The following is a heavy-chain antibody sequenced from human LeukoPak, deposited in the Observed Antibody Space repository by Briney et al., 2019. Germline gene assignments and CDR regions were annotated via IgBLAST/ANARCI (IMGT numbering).Heavy chain of an antibody. D-gene: IGHD1-26*01. V-gene: IGHV3-33*01. Sequence: GGSLRLSCAASGFTFSSYGMHWVRQAPGKGLEWVAVIWYDGSNKYYADSVKGRFTISRDNSKNTLYLQMNSLRAEDTAVYYCARELRVGATPLRYWGQGTLVTVSS. CDR3: ARELRVGATPLRY. CDR1: GFTFSSYG. J-gene: IGHJ4*02. CDR2: IWYDGSNK.